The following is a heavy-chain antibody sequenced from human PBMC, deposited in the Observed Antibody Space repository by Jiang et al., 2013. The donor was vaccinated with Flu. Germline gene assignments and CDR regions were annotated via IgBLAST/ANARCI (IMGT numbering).Heavy chain of an antibody. CDR2: IDPSDSYT. Sequence: GAEVKKPGESLRISCKGSGYSFTSYWISWVRQMPGKGLEWMGRIDPSDSYTNYSPSFQGHVTISADKSISTAYLQWSSLKASDTAMYYCARHGSSSWYGPPNWFDPGAREPWSPSPQ. V-gene: IGHV5-10-1*01. J-gene: IGHJ5*02. CDR3: ARHGSSSWYGPPNWFDP. D-gene: IGHD6-13*01. CDR1: GYSFTSYW.